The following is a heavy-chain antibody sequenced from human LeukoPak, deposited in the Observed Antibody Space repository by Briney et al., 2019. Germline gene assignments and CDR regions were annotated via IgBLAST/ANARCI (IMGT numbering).Heavy chain of an antibody. J-gene: IGHJ4*02. CDR1: GGSISSSSYY. V-gene: IGHV4-39*01. CDR3: ARRPIYSVVVIATGDY. D-gene: IGHD3-22*01. Sequence: SETLSLTCTVSGGSISSSSYYWGWIRQPPGKGLEWIGSIYYSGSTYYNPSLKSRVTISVDTSKNQFSLKLSSVTAADTAVYYCARRPIYSVVVIATGDYWGQGTLVTVSS. CDR2: IYYSGST.